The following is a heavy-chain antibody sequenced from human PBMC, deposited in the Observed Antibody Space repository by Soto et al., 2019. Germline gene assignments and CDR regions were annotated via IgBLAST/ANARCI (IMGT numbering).Heavy chain of an antibody. CDR2: ISSGGTNT. D-gene: IGHD3-22*01. J-gene: IGHJ4*02. CDR1: GFTFSSYA. Sequence: EVQLLESGGDLIQPGGSLRLSCVASGFTFSSYALSWVRQAPGQGLEWVSGISSGGTNTYYTDSVKGRFTFSRDDFKNTLYLQLDSLRAEDTAIYYCVTGVYEIGGYYYDVFDHWGQGTRVTVS. V-gene: IGHV3-23*01. CDR3: VTGVYEIGGYYYDVFDH.